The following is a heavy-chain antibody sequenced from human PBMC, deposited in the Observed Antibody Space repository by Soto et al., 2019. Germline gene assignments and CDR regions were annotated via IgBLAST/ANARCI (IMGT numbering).Heavy chain of an antibody. D-gene: IGHD2-8*01. V-gene: IGHV1-69*06. CDR1: GGTFSSYA. J-gene: IGHJ6*02. CDR2: ITPIFGTE. Sequence: SVKVSCKASGGTFSSYAISWVRQAPVQGLEWMGGITPIFGTENSAQNFQGRVTITADKSTSTPYMELSSLRSEDTAVYYCARDIESVTAKHCFYYYAMDVWGQGTPVTVSS. CDR3: ARDIESVTAKHCFYYYAMDV.